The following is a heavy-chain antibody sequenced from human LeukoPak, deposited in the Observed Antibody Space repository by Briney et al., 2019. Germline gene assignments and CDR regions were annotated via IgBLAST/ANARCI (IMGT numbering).Heavy chain of an antibody. CDR3: ARLGGNCGGDCSKWFDP. J-gene: IGHJ5*02. V-gene: IGHV1-2*02. CDR2: INPNSGGT. CDR1: GYTFTGYY. D-gene: IGHD2-21*02. Sequence: GASVTVSCTASGYTFTGYYMHWVRQAPGQGLEWMGWINPNSGGTNYAQKFQGRVTMTRDTSISTAYMELSRLRSDDTAVYYCARLGGNCGGDCSKWFDPWGQGTLVTVSS.